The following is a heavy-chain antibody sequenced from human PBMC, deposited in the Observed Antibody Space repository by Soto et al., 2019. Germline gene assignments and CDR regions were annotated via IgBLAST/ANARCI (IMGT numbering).Heavy chain of an antibody. Sequence: ASVKVSCKASGYTFTSYAMHWVRQAPGQRLEWMGWINAGNGNTKYSQKFQGRVTITRDTSASTAYMELSSLRSEDTAVYYCARGIDYGDFIDYWGQGTLVTVS. CDR3: ARGIDYGDFIDY. D-gene: IGHD4-17*01. CDR1: GYTFTSYA. J-gene: IGHJ4*02. V-gene: IGHV1-3*01. CDR2: INAGNGNT.